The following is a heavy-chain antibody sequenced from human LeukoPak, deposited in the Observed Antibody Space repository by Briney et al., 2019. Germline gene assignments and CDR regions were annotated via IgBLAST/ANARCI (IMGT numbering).Heavy chain of an antibody. V-gene: IGHV3-30*18. J-gene: IGHJ4*02. CDR3: AKDNYVVITTGYFDY. D-gene: IGHD3-22*01. CDR1: GFTFSSYG. Sequence: PGGSLRLSCAASGFTFSSYGMHWVRQAPGKGLEWVAVISYDGSNKYYADSVKGRFTISRDNSKNTLYLQMNSLRAEDTAVYYCAKDNYVVITTGYFDYWGQGTLVTVSS. CDR2: ISYDGSNK.